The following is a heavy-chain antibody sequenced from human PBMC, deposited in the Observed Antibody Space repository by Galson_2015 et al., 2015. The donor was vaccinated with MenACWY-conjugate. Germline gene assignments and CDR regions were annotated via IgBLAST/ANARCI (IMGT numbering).Heavy chain of an antibody. CDR2: INSDGRST. V-gene: IGHV3-74*01. D-gene: IGHD1-26*01. Sequence: SLRLSCAASGFTFSPYWMHWVLPAPGKGLVWVSRINSDGRSTSYADSVKGRFTISRDNAKNTLYLQMNSLRADDTAVYYCARLGGNYRTTSHFDYWGQGTLVTVSS. CDR1: GFTFSPYW. CDR3: ARLGGNYRTTSHFDY. J-gene: IGHJ4*02.